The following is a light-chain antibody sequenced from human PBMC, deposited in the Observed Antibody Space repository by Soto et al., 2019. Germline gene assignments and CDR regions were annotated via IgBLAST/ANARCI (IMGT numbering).Light chain of an antibody. CDR3: QQYGSSLTWT. CDR1: QSVSSSY. V-gene: IGKV3-20*01. Sequence: EIVLTQSPGTLSLSPGERATLSCRASQSVSSSYLAWYQQKPGQAPRLLIYGASSRATGIPDRFSGSGSGTDFTLTISRLEPEDFAVYYCQQYGSSLTWTFGQVNKVEIK. CDR2: GAS. J-gene: IGKJ1*01.